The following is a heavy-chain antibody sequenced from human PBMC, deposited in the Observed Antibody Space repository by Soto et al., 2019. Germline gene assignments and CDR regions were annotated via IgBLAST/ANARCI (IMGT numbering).Heavy chain of an antibody. Sequence: EVQLVESGGGLIQPGGSLRLSCAASGFTVSSNYMSWVRQAPGKGLEWVSVIYSGGSTYYADSVKGRFTISRDNSKNPLYLQMNSLRAEETAVYYCARDRVESGYPEYFQHWGQGTLVTVSS. CDR2: IYSGGST. V-gene: IGHV3-53*01. D-gene: IGHD3-22*01. CDR3: ARDRVESGYPEYFQH. J-gene: IGHJ1*01. CDR1: GFTVSSNY.